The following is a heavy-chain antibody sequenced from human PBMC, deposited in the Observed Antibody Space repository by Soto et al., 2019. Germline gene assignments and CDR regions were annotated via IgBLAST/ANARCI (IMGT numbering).Heavy chain of an antibody. CDR3: ARAGTSTWYFVL. J-gene: IGHJ2*01. Sequence: QVQLQESGPGLVKPSETLSLTCSVSVDSISTYYWNWIRQPPGGGLEWIGHIYHSGSTNYNPSLQSRVTMSGDTSKNHFSLKLSSVTAADTAVYYCARAGTSTWYFVLWGRGTLVTVSS. CDR2: IYHSGST. D-gene: IGHD1-1*01. CDR1: VDSISTYY. V-gene: IGHV4-59*01.